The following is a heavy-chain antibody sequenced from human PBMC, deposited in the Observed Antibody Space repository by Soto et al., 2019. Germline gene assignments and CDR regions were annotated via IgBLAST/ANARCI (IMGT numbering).Heavy chain of an antibody. CDR1: GYTFTSSG. D-gene: IGHD3-10*01. V-gene: IGHV1-18*01. CDR2: ISTDNGNT. Sequence: ASVKVSCKASGYTFTSSGISWVRQAPGQGLEWMGWISTDNGNTKYAQHLQGRVSMTTDTSTSTAYMDLRSLRSDDTALYYCARGSGTFDYWGQGTPVTVSS. J-gene: IGHJ4*02. CDR3: ARGSGTFDY.